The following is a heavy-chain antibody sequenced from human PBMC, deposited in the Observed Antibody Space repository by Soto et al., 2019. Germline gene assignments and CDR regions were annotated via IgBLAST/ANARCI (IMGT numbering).Heavy chain of an antibody. Sequence: QSGGSLRLSCAASGFTFSTYAMSWVRQAPGKGLEWVSGISGSGGSTNYADSVKGRFTISRDNPKNTLYLQMNSLRAEDTAVYYCAKDRSLGVIIVVTYFDYWGQGTLVTVSS. J-gene: IGHJ4*02. D-gene: IGHD3-22*01. CDR1: GFTFSTYA. CDR2: ISGSGGST. V-gene: IGHV3-23*01. CDR3: AKDRSLGVIIVVTYFDY.